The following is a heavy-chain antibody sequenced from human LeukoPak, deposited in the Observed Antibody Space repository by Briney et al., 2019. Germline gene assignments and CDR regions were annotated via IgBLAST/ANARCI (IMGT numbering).Heavy chain of an antibody. CDR1: GFTFSSYW. CDR3: ARRGKVSSSTDV. V-gene: IGHV3-7*01. CDR2: IKQDGTEK. D-gene: IGHD6-6*01. Sequence: GGSLRLSCAASGFTFSSYWMGWVRQAPGKGLEWVANIKQDGTEKYYVDSVKGRFTISRDNAKTSLYLQMNSLRAEDTAVYFCARRGKVSSSTDVWGQGTTVTVSS. J-gene: IGHJ6*02.